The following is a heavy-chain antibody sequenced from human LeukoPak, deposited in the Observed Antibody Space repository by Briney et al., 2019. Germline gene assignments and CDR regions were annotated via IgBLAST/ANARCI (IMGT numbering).Heavy chain of an antibody. Sequence: ASVKVSCKASGYSFTSYDTNWVRQAPGQGLEWMGWISVYNGNTNYAQKLQGRVTMTTDTSTSTAYMELRSLRSDDTAVYYCARSGRVITFGGVIDYYFDSWGQGTLVTVSS. D-gene: IGHD3-16*02. V-gene: IGHV1-18*01. CDR1: GYSFTSYD. CDR2: ISVYNGNT. J-gene: IGHJ4*02. CDR3: ARSGRVITFGGVIDYYFDS.